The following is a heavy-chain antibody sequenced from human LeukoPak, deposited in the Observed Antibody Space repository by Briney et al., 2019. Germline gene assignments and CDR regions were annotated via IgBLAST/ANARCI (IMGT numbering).Heavy chain of an antibody. D-gene: IGHD3-10*01. Sequence: SETLSLTCAVYGGSFSGYYWSWIRQPPGKGLEWIGEINHSGSTYYNPSLKSRVTISVDTSKNQFSLKLSSVTAADTAVYYCARAEGLYGSGSYSIDYWGQGTLVTVSS. V-gene: IGHV4-34*01. CDR2: INHSGST. CDR1: GGSFSGYY. J-gene: IGHJ4*02. CDR3: ARAEGLYGSGSYSIDY.